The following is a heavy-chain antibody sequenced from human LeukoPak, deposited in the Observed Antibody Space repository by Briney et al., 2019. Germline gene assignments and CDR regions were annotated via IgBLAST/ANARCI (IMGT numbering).Heavy chain of an antibody. D-gene: IGHD1-26*01. CDR3: ARHQSSGSYHFDY. CDR2: IYVGDSDI. Sequence: GESLKISSKGSGYSFTSYWIAWVRQMPGKGLEWMGNIYVGDSDIRYSPSFQGQVTISADKSISTAYLQWSSLKASDTAMYYCARHQSSGSYHFDYWGQGTLVTISS. J-gene: IGHJ4*02. V-gene: IGHV5-51*01. CDR1: GYSFTSYW.